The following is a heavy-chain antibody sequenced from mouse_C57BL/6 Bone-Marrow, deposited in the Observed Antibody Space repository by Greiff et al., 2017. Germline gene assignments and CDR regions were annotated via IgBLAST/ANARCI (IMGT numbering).Heavy chain of an antibody. CDR2: INPNNGGT. CDR1: GYTFTDYY. J-gene: IGHJ2*01. CDR3: ARDYYGSSYFDY. V-gene: IGHV1-26*01. Sequence: EVQLQQSGPELVKPGASVKISCKASGYTFTDYYMNWVKQSHGKSLEWIGGINPNNGGTSYNQKFKGKATLTVDKSSSTAYMELRSLTSEGSAVYYCARDYYGSSYFDYWGQGTTLTVSS. D-gene: IGHD1-1*01.